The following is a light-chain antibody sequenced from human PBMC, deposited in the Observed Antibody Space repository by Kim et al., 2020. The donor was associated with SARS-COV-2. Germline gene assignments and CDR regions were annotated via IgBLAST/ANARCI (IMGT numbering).Light chain of an antibody. V-gene: IGKV3-15*01. Sequence: PGERASLLRRACRSICSHLAWYQTKPGQPPTLFVYGVSTRATGIPVRFSGSWSATEFSLTISSLQCEDFSVYYCQQYNNWPYTFGQGTKVEIK. J-gene: IGKJ2*01. CDR2: GVS. CDR1: RSICSH. CDR3: QQYNNWPYT.